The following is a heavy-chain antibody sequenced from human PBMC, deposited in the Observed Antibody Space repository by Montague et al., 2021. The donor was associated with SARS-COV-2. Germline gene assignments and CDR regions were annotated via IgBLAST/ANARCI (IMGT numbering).Heavy chain of an antibody. CDR1: GGSISSSSYY. J-gene: IGHJ3*02. V-gene: IGHV4-39*01. D-gene: IGHD3-22*01. Sequence: SETLSLTCTVSGGSISSSSYYWGWIRQPPGKGLEWIGSICYSGSTYYNSSLKSRVTISVDTSKNQFSLKLSSVTAADTAVYYCARFPTSYYYDSKAAPATPDALDIWGQGTMVTVSS. CDR2: ICYSGST. CDR3: ARFPTSYYYDSKAAPATPDALDI.